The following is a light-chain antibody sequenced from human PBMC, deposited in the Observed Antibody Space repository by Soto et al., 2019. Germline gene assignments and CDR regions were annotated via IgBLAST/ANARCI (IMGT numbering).Light chain of an antibody. V-gene: IGKV1-27*01. CDR3: QKYAGDPQT. J-gene: IGKJ1*01. Sequence: DIQMTQSPSSLSASVGDRVTITCRASQGISNFLAWYQQKPGKAPELLIYASSTLQSGVPSRFSGGGFGTDITLTISSLQPEDVATYYCQKYAGDPQTFCQGTKVDIK. CDR1: QGISNF. CDR2: ASS.